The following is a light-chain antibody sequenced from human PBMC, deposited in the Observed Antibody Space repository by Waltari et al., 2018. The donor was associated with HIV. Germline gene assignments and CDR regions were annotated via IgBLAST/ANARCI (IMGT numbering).Light chain of an antibody. J-gene: IGLJ1*01. Sequence: QSVLSQPPSASGTPGQRVTISCSGSTSNIGSTYVYCFQQFPGTTPKLLIFNNNQRPSGVPERFSGSKSGTSASLAISGLRSEDEGDYYCAAWDDSLSGQGVFGTGTKVTVL. CDR3: AAWDDSLSGQGV. V-gene: IGLV1-47*01. CDR2: NNN. CDR1: TSNIGSTY.